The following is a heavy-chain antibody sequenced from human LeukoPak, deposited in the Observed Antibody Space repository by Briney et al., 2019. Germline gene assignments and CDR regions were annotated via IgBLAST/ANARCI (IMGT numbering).Heavy chain of an antibody. V-gene: IGHV3-7*01. Sequence: GGSLRLSCAASGFTCSSYWMSWVRQAPGKGLEWVANIKQDGSEKYYVDSVKGRFTISRDNAKNSLYLQMNSLRAEDTAVYYCARGEGYQLLDAFDIWGQGTMVTVSS. CDR1: GFTCSSYW. CDR2: IKQDGSEK. J-gene: IGHJ3*02. CDR3: ARGEGYQLLDAFDI. D-gene: IGHD2-2*01.